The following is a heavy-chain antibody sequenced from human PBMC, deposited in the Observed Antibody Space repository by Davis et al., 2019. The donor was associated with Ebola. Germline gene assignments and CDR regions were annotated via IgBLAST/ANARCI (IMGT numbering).Heavy chain of an antibody. V-gene: IGHV3-7*03. J-gene: IGHJ5*02. CDR2: IRQDGSEK. CDR1: GFSFSSHW. CDR3: AREAVWRFDP. D-gene: IGHD3-16*01. Sequence: GESLKLSCAASGFSFSSHWMSWVRQAPGKGLEWVANIRQDGSEKHYVDSVKGRFTISRDNAKNSLYLQMNSLRAEDTAVYYCAREAVWRFDPWGQGTLVTVSS.